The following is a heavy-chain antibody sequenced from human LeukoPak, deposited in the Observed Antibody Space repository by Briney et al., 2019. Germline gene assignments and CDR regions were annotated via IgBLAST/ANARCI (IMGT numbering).Heavy chain of an antibody. J-gene: IGHJ6*03. CDR2: IYTSGSI. CDR1: GGSISSYY. Sequence: SETLSLTCTVSGGSISSYYWSWIRQPAGKGLEWIGRIYTSGSINYNPSLKSRVTMSVDTSKNQFSLKLSSVTAADTAVYYCARDGSNYVGERSTMDVWGKGTTVTVSS. D-gene: IGHD4-11*01. CDR3: ARDGSNYVGERSTMDV. V-gene: IGHV4-4*07.